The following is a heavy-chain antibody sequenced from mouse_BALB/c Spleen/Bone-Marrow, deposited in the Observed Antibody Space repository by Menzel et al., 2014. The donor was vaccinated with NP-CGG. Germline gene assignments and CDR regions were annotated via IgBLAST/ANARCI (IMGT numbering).Heavy chain of an antibody. CDR3: ARGYDYSSWFAY. CDR1: GFTFSNYG. D-gene: IGHD2-4*01. CDR2: INVNGDTT. V-gene: IGHV5-6-3*01. J-gene: IGHJ3*01. Sequence: EVKLVESGGGLVQPGGSLKLSCAASGFTFSNYGMSWVRQTPDKRLEMIATINVNGDTTYHPDSVKDRFTISRDNVKNTLYLQMSSLKSEDTAMYYCARGYDYSSWFAYWGQGTLVTVSA.